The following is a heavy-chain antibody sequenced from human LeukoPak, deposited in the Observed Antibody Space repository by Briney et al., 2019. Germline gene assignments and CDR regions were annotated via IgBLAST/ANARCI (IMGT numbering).Heavy chain of an antibody. CDR2: ISAYNGNT. Sequence: ASVKVSCKASGYTFTSYGISWVRQAPGQGLEWMGWISAYNGNTNYAQKLQGRVTMTTDTSTSTAYMELRSLRSDDTAVYYCAREASYDILTGYYLFANWGHGTLITVSS. CDR3: AREASYDILTGYYLFAN. D-gene: IGHD3-9*01. J-gene: IGHJ4*01. CDR1: GYTFTSYG. V-gene: IGHV1-18*01.